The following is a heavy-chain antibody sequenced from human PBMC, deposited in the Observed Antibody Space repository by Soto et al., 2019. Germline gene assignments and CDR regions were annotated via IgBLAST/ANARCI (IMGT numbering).Heavy chain of an antibody. CDR1: GDRVASNIPA. J-gene: IGHJ6*02. Sequence: TLSSTEAISGDRVASNIPARNWIRQSQTRGLEWLGRTYYRSKWYNDYAVSVKSRITINPDTSKNKFSLQLNSVTPEDTAVYYCARCVLERSAYQCYAMDVNGQGSSDPVSS. D-gene: IGHD2-2*01. V-gene: IGHV6-1*01. CDR2: TYYRSKWYN. CDR3: ARCVLERSAYQCYAMDV.